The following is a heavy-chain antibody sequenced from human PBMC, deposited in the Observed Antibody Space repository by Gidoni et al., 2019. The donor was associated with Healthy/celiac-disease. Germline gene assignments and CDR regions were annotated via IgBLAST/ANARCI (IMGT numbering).Heavy chain of an antibody. CDR2: ISYDGSNK. D-gene: IGHD4-17*01. J-gene: IGHJ1*01. Sequence: QVQLVESGGGVVQPGRSLRLSCAASGFTFSTYGMHWGRQAPGKGLEWVAVISYDGSNKYYADSVKGRFTISRDNSKNTLYLQMNSLRAEDTAVYYCAKDTAGGDYGPPRGNFQHWGQGTLVTVSS. V-gene: IGHV3-30*18. CDR3: AKDTAGGDYGPPRGNFQH. CDR1: GFTFSTYG.